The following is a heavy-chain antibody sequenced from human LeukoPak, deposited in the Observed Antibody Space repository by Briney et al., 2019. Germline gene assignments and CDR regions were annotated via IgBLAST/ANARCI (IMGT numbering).Heavy chain of an antibody. D-gene: IGHD3-10*01. CDR3: ARHGFRRYGSGTSGGFSDAFDI. CDR1: GGSISSYY. V-gene: IGHV4-59*08. Sequence: SETLSLTCTVSGGSISSYYWSWIRQPPGKGLEWIGYIYYSGSTNYNPSLKSRVTISVDTSKNQFSLKLSSVTAADTAVYYCARHGFRRYGSGTSGGFSDAFDIWGQGTMVTVSS. J-gene: IGHJ3*02. CDR2: IYYSGST.